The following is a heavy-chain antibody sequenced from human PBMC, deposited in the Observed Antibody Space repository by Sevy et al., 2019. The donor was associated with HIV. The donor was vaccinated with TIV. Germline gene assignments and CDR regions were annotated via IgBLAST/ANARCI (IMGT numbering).Heavy chain of an antibody. CDR1: GFNFNSHG. D-gene: IGHD1-7*01. CDR2: IQYDGSIK. J-gene: IGHJ4*02. CDR3: AREISRNCFGSLDF. Sequence: GGSLRLSCVASGFNFNSHGMHWVRQAPGKGLEWVSVIQYDGSIKDYADSVKGRFTISRDNSKNTLYLQMDSLGAGDTAIYYCAREISRNCFGSLDFGGQGTLVTVSS. V-gene: IGHV3-33*01.